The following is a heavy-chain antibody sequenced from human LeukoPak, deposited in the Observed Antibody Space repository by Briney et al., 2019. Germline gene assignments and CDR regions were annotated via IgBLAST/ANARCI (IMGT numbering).Heavy chain of an antibody. CDR1: GGSISSGSYY. CDR2: IYTSGST. J-gene: IGHJ6*03. V-gene: IGHV4-61*02. CDR3: ARGCSSTSRYGYYYYYMDV. Sequence: SQTLSLTCTVSGGSISSGSYYWSWIRQPAGKGLEWIGRIYTSGSTNYNPSLKSRVIISVDTSKNQFSLKLSSVTAADTAVYYCARGCSSTSRYGYYYYYMDVWGKGTTVTVSS. D-gene: IGHD2-2*01.